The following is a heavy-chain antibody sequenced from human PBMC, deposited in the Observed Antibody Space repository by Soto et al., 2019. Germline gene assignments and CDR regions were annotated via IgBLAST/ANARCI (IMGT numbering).Heavy chain of an antibody. V-gene: IGHV1-8*01. Sequence: ASVKVSCKASGYTFTSYDINWVRQATGQGLEWMGWMNPNSGNTGYAQKFQGRVTMTRNTSISTAYMELSSLRSEDTAVYYCARGGRWLQHIDYWGQGALVTVSS. CDR3: ARGGRWLQHIDY. J-gene: IGHJ4*02. CDR2: MNPNSGNT. CDR1: GYTFTSYD. D-gene: IGHD5-12*01.